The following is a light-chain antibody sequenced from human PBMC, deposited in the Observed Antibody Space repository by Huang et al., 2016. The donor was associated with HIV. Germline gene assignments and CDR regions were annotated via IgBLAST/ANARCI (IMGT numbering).Light chain of an antibody. CDR1: QSVRNNY. V-gene: IGKV3D-20*01. Sequence: PGERATLTCGASQSVRNNYIAWYQQKPGLAPRLLIYDAPVRATGIPERFSGSGSGTDFTLTISRLEPEDFAMYYCQQYSTSSYTFGQGTKVDI. J-gene: IGKJ2*01. CDR2: DAP. CDR3: QQYSTSSYT.